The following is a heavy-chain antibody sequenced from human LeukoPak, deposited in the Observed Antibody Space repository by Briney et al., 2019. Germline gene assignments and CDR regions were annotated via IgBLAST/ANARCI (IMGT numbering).Heavy chain of an antibody. D-gene: IGHD3-16*01. Sequence: GGSLRLSCATSGFTFSDSSMAWVRQAPGKGLEWVSSISGNSYWIYYADSVRGRFTISRDNARNSLYLQMDRLSAEDTAVYYCARGTIWGAMGYSWGQGTLVVVSS. J-gene: IGHJ5*02. V-gene: IGHV3-21*01. CDR2: ISGNSYWI. CDR1: GFTFSDSS. CDR3: ARGTIWGAMGYS.